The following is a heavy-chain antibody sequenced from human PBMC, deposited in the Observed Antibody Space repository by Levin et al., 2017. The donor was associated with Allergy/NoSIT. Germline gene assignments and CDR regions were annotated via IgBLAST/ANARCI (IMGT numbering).Heavy chain of an antibody. D-gene: IGHD6-19*01. J-gene: IGHJ2*01. CDR1: GYTFTSYD. CDR3: ASHSSGWYTWYVDL. Sequence: GGSLRLSCKASGYTFTSYDINWVRQATGHGLEWMGWMNPNSGNTGYAQKFQGRVTMTRNTSISTAYMELSSLRSEDTAVYYCASHSSGWYTWYVDLWGRGTLVTVSS. V-gene: IGHV1-8*01. CDR2: MNPNSGNT.